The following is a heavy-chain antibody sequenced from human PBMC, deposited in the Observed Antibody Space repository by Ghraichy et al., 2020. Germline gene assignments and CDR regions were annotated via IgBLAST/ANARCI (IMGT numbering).Heavy chain of an antibody. CDR1: GFTFSSFW. V-gene: IGHV3-7*01. Sequence: GRSLRLSCAASGFTFSSFWMNWVRQAPGTGLEWVANIKQDGSEGSYVDSVKGRFTISRDNAKNSLHLQMNSLRVEDTAVYYCVGGTGWLFDYWGQGTLVTVSS. CDR2: IKQDGSEG. J-gene: IGHJ4*02. CDR3: VGGTGWLFDY. D-gene: IGHD6-19*01.